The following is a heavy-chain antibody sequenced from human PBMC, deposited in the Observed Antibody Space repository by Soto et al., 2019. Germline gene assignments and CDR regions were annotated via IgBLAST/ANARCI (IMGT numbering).Heavy chain of an antibody. CDR2: INHSGST. CDR3: ARTLGLDYSNMYYFDY. V-gene: IGHV4-34*01. J-gene: IGHJ4*02. Sequence: SETLSLTCAVYGGSFSGYYWSWIRQPPGKGLEWIGEINHSGSTNYNPSLKSRVTISVDTSKNQFSLKLSSVTAADTAVYYCARTLGLDYSNMYYFDYWGQGTLVTVSS. CDR1: GGSFSGYY. D-gene: IGHD4-4*01.